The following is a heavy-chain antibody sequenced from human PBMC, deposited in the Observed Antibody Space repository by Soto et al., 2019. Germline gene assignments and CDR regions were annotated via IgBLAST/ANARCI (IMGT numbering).Heavy chain of an antibody. CDR2: IYYSGST. V-gene: IGHV4-59*08. Sequence: SDTLALTCPVSGGSISSYYWSWIRQPPGEGLEWIGYIYYSGSTNYNPSLKSRVTISADKSTGTTYLQWSSLKASDTAMYYCARQGYSTSMGYYYAMDVWGQGTTVTVSS. CDR3: ARQGYSTSMGYYYAMDV. CDR1: GGSISSYY. J-gene: IGHJ6*02. D-gene: IGHD6-13*01.